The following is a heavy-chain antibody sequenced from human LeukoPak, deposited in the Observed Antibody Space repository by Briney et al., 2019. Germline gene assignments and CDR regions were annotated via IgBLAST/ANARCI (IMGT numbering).Heavy chain of an antibody. V-gene: IGHV3-43*02. CDR3: AKGHYDYVWGSYRPQYYFDY. CDR1: GFTFDDYA. D-gene: IGHD3-16*02. Sequence: GGSLRLSCAASGFTFDDYAMHWVRQAPGKGLEWVSLISGDGGSTYYADSMKGRFTISRDNSKNSLYLQMNSLRTEDTALYYCAKGHYDYVWGSYRPQYYFDYWGQGTLVTVSS. CDR2: ISGDGGST. J-gene: IGHJ4*02.